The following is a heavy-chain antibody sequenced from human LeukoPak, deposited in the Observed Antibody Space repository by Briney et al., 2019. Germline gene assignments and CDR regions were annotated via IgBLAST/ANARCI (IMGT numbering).Heavy chain of an antibody. CDR3: AKPSSGWYRFDY. D-gene: IGHD6-19*01. Sequence: GGSLRLSCAASGFTFDDYAMHWVRQGPGRGLEWVSLISGDGGSTYYADSVKGRFTISRDNSKDSLYLQMNSLRTEDTALYYCAKPSSGWYRFDYWGQGTLVTVSS. J-gene: IGHJ4*02. V-gene: IGHV3-43*02. CDR2: ISGDGGST. CDR1: GFTFDDYA.